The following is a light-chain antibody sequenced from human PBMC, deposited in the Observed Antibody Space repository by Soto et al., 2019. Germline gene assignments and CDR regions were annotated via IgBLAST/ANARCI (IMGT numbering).Light chain of an antibody. J-gene: IGLJ1*01. Sequence: QSVLTQPASASGTPGQRITISCSGSISNIGDNPVNWYQQLPGAAPKLLIYINDQRPSGVPDRFSGSKSGTSASLAISGLQPEDEADYYCAAWDDSINALFGTGTKVNVL. CDR2: IND. V-gene: IGLV1-44*01. CDR3: AAWDDSINAL. CDR1: ISNIGDNP.